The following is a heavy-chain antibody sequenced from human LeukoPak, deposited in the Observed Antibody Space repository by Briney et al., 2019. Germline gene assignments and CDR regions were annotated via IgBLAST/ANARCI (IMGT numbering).Heavy chain of an antibody. J-gene: IGHJ5*02. CDR3: ARDRRAQQWKSLWFDP. V-gene: IGHV1-2*06. CDR2: INPNSGGT. D-gene: IGHD6-19*01. Sequence: ASVKVSCKASGYSFSDYSMHWVRQAPGQGLEWMGRINPNSGGTTYAQNFQGRVSMTRDTSISTTYMELSGLTSDDTAVYYCARDRRAQQWKSLWFDPWGQGTLVTVSS. CDR1: GYSFSDYS.